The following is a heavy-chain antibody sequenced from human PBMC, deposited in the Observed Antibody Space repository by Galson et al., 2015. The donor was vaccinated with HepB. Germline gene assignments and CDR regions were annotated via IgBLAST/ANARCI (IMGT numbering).Heavy chain of an antibody. J-gene: IGHJ4*02. V-gene: IGHV3-21*01. CDR2: IGGSSRST. Sequence: SLRLSCAASGFTFSSYSMYWVRQAPGKGLEWVSSIGGSSRSTYHADAVKGRFTISRDNAKNSLYLQMDRLRDEDTAVYYCAREATGEVFDYWGQGTLVTVSS. CDR3: AREATGEVFDY. CDR1: GFTFSSYS. D-gene: IGHD7-27*01.